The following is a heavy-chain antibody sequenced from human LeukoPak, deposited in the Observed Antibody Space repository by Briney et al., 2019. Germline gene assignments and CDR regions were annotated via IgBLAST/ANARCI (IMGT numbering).Heavy chain of an antibody. D-gene: IGHD3-10*01. CDR3: AKDTHYRHQEY. Sequence: GVSLRLSCAASGFTFSSYAMSWVRQATGKGLEWVSAISGSGGSTDSADSVKGRFTISRDNSKNTLYLQMNSLRAEDTAVYYCAKDTHYRHQEYWGQGTLVTVSS. V-gene: IGHV3-23*01. CDR2: ISGSGGST. J-gene: IGHJ4*02. CDR1: GFTFSSYA.